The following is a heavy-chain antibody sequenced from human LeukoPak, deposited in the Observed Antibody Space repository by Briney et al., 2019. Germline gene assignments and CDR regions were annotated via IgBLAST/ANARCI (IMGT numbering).Heavy chain of an antibody. V-gene: IGHV4-30-4*08. CDR1: GGSISSGDYY. CDR2: IYYSGST. Sequence: SETLSLTCTVSGGSISSGDYYWSWIRQPPGKGLEWIGYIYYSGSTYYNPSLKSRVTISVDTSKNQFSLKLSSVTAADTAVYYCARDLGYCSSTSCYEYWGQGILVTVSS. D-gene: IGHD2-2*01. CDR3: ARDLGYCSSTSCYEY. J-gene: IGHJ4*02.